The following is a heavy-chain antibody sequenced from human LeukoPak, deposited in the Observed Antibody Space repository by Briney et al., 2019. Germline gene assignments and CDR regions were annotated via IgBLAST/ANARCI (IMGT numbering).Heavy chain of an antibody. Sequence: GGSLRLSCAASGFTFSSYGMHWIRQAPVKGLEWVALIWFDGSKKYYADSVKGRFTISRDNSKNTLYLEMNSLRAEDTAVYYCARGTGYNPYFDYWGQGTLVTVSS. V-gene: IGHV3-33*01. CDR2: IWFDGSKK. CDR3: ARGTGYNPYFDY. D-gene: IGHD5-24*01. J-gene: IGHJ4*02. CDR1: GFTFSSYG.